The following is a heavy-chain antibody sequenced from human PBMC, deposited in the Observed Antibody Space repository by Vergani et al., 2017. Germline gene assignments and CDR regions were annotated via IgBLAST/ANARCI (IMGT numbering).Heavy chain of an antibody. D-gene: IGHD3-22*01. CDR2: IYSTGNT. CDR3: ARMGGYDEGDAFRIGYFDS. CDR1: GDSISSGVYY. J-gene: IGHJ4*02. Sequence: QVQLQESGPGLVKPSQTLSLTCSVSGDSISSGVYYWNWIRQHPGKGLEWIGYIYSTGNTHHNPSLRRRIKMSVDTSKNQFSLKLNFVTAADTAMYYCARMGGYDEGDAFRIGYFDSWGPGILVTVSS. V-gene: IGHV4-31*03.